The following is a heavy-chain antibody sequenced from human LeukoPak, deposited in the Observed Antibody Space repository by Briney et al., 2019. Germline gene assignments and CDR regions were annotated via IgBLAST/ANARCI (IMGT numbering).Heavy chain of an antibody. J-gene: IGHJ6*03. Sequence: PSETLSLTCAVYGGSFSGYYWSWIRQPPGKGLEWVGEINHSGGTNYNPSLKSRVTISVDTSKNQFSLKLSSVTAADTAVYYCARIWRPVNIRFLEWLLRTKIGYYMDVWGKGTTVTVSS. CDR3: ARIWRPVNIRFLEWLLRTKIGYYMDV. CDR1: GGSFSGYY. V-gene: IGHV4-34*01. CDR2: INHSGGT. D-gene: IGHD3-3*01.